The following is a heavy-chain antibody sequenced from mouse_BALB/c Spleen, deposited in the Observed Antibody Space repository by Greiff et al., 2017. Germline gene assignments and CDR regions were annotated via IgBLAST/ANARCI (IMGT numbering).Heavy chain of an antibody. CDR1: GFSLTGYG. CDR3: DRALTNSKLFDAMDY. J-gene: IGHJ4*01. Sequence: VQLVESGPGLVAPSQTLSITCTASGFSLTGYGVTWVRQPPGKGLEWLGMIWGDGSTDYNSALKSSLSISKDNSKSQVFLKMNSLQTDDTARYYCDRALTNSKLFDAMDYWGQGTSVTVSA. D-gene: IGHD4-1*01. V-gene: IGHV2-6-7*01. CDR2: IWGDGST.